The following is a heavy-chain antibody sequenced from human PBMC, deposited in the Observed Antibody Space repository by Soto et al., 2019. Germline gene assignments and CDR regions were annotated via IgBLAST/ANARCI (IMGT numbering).Heavy chain of an antibody. Sequence: EVQLVESGGGLVQPGGSLRLSCAASGFTFSSYWMSWVRQAPGKGLEWVANIKQDGSEKYYVDSVKGRFTISRDNAKNSLYLQMNSLRAEDTAVYYCARVPPVPFEIPNYYFDYWGQGTLVTVSS. J-gene: IGHJ4*02. CDR3: ARVPPVPFEIPNYYFDY. D-gene: IGHD2-21*01. CDR2: IKQDGSEK. CDR1: GFTFSSYW. V-gene: IGHV3-7*05.